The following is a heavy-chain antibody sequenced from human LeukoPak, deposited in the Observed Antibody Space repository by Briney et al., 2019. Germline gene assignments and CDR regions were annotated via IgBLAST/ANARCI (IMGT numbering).Heavy chain of an antibody. J-gene: IGHJ5*02. V-gene: IGHV4-34*01. CDR2: INHSGST. CDR1: GGSFSCYY. CDR3: GRGQGAVAGTCFDP. D-gene: IGHD6-19*01. Sequence: PSETLSFSCAVDGGSFSCYYWCWIRQPPGKGLEWVGEINHSGSTNYNPSLKSRVTISVDTSKNQSSLKLSSVTAADTAVYYCGRGQGAVAGTCFDPWGKGTLVTVSS.